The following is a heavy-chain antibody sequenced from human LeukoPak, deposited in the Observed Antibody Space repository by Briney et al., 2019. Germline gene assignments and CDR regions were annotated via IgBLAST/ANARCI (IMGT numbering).Heavy chain of an antibody. J-gene: IGHJ4*02. CDR1: GFIFSDFW. CDR2: IRGDGYDT. Sequence: GSLRLSCAASGFIFSDFWMHWVRQTPGNGLVWVSRIRGDGYDTNYADSVEGRFTISRDNARHTLYLQMNSLRADDTAVYYCASDRVLGSGSLDNWGQGTLVTVSS. D-gene: IGHD3-10*01. V-gene: IGHV3-74*01. CDR3: ASDRVLGSGSLDN.